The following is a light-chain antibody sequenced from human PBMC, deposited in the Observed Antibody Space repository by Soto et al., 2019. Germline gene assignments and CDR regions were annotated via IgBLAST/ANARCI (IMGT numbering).Light chain of an antibody. CDR1: QSISNY. CDR3: QDSYSVPFT. J-gene: IGKJ3*01. Sequence: DIQMTQSPSSLSASVGDRITIACRASQSISNYLNWYQQKPGKAPNLLIYAASSLQSGVPSRFSGSGSCADFTLSSSSLQPEDLATYDCQDSYSVPFTLGPRTKVDIK. CDR2: AAS. V-gene: IGKV1-39*01.